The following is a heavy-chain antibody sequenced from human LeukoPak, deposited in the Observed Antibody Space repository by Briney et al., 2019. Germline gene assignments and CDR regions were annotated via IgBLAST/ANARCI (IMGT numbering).Heavy chain of an antibody. V-gene: IGHV4-34*01. CDR1: GGSFSGYY. D-gene: IGHD2-2*03. CDR2: INHSGST. Sequence: SETLSLTCAVYGGSFSGYYWSWIRQPPGKGLEWIGEINHSGSTNYNPSLKSRVTISVDTSKNQFSLKLSSVTAADTAVYYCARHRGYCSSTSCYVVEGNWFDPWGQGTLVTVSS. J-gene: IGHJ5*02. CDR3: ARHRGYCSSTSCYVVEGNWFDP.